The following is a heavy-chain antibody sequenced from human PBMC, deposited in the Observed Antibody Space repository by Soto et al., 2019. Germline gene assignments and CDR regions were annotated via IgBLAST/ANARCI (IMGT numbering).Heavy chain of an antibody. V-gene: IGHV3-30*04. D-gene: IGHD3-16*01. J-gene: IGHJ6*02. CDR2: ISYDGSNK. Sequence: ESGGGVVQPGRSLRLSCAASGFTFSLHAMHWVRQAPGKGLEWVAAISYDGSNKYSADSVKGRFTISRDNSKNTLFLQMNSLRAEDTAVYYCARDSSDYIRDYYDFGMDVWGQGTTVTVSS. CDR3: ARDSSDYIRDYYDFGMDV. CDR1: GFTFSLHA.